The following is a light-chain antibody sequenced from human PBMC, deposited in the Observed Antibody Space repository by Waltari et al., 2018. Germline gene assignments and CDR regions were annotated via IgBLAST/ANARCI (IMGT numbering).Light chain of an antibody. V-gene: IGKV3-15*01. CDR1: HSITSN. J-gene: IGKJ2*01. CDR3: QQYNTWPPYT. Sequence: EIVMTQSPATLSVSPGERATISCRASHSITSNLAWYQQRPGQAPRLLIYGASIRATGIPARFSGSGSGTEFTLTVSSLQSEDFAVYYCQQYNTWPPYTFGQGTKLEIK. CDR2: GAS.